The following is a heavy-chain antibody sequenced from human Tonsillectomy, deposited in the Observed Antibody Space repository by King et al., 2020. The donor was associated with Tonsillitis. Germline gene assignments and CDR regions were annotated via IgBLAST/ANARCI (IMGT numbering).Heavy chain of an antibody. J-gene: IGHJ2*01. D-gene: IGHD1-26*01. CDR1: GFIVGEYA. CDR3: TRVALSPLWIGGATHSYWYFDL. Sequence: VQRVESGGGLVQPGRSLRLSCTASGFIVGEYALTWFRQAPGKGLEWVGFVRSKADGGTTEYAAPVKGRLTISRDDSKSIASLQMNSLKTEETAVYYCTRVALSPLWIGGATHSYWYFDLWGRGTLVTVSS. V-gene: IGHV3-49*03. CDR2: VRSKADGGTT.